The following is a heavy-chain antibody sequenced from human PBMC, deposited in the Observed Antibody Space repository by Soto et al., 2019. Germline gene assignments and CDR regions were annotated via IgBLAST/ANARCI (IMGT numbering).Heavy chain of an antibody. J-gene: IGHJ6*02. V-gene: IGHV4-59*12. CDR1: GASLNSYY. D-gene: IGHD3-10*01. CDR3: TGITWFRGMDV. CDR2: IYHMGCT. Sequence: SETLSLTCTVSGASLNSYYWSWIRQSPGKGLEWIGYIYHMGCTDYNPSLKSRITINPDTSKNQFSLHLYSVTPEDTAVYYCTGITWFRGMDVWGQGTPVTVAS.